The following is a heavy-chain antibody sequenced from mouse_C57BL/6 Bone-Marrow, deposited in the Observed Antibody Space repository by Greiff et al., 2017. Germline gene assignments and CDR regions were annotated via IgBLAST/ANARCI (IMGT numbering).Heavy chain of an antibody. V-gene: IGHV1-9*01. CDR1: GYTFTGYW. J-gene: IGHJ3*01. D-gene: IGHD1-1*01. CDR2: ILSGGGST. CDR3: ARSQYYYGSSYGWFDY. Sequence: VQLQQSGAELMKPGASVKLSCTATGYTFTGYWIEWVQQRPGHGLEWIGDILSGGGSTYYHEQFKGKSIFTDDTSSNKAYMQLSSLTTEDSTIYYCARSQYYYGSSYGWFDYWGQGTLVTVSA.